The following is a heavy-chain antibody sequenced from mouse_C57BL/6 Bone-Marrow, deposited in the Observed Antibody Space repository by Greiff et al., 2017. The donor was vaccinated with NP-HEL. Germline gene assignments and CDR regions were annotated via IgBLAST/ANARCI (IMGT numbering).Heavy chain of an antibody. CDR3: ARRNFYYGSSYYCDY. V-gene: IGHV1-85*01. D-gene: IGHD1-1*01. CDR2: IYPRDGST. CDR1: GYTFTSYD. J-gene: IGHJ2*01. Sequence: QVQLQQSGPELVKPGASVKLSCKASGYTFTSYDINWVKQRPGQGLEWIGWIYPRDGSTKYNEKFKGKATLTVDTSSSTAYMELHSLTSEDSAVYFCARRNFYYGSSYYCDYWGQGTTLTVSS.